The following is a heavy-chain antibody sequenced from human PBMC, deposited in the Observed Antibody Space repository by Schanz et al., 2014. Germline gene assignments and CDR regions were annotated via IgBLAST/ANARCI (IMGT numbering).Heavy chain of an antibody. Sequence: EVQLVESGGGVVQPGGSLRLSCAASGFKFTDYAMTWVRQAPGKGLEWVATISGSSENTYYADSVKGRFTISRDNSKNTLFLQMSSLRAEDTAVYYCARDGDFDYWGQGTLXTVSS. CDR2: ISGSSENT. J-gene: IGHJ4*02. CDR1: GFKFTDYA. CDR3: ARDGDFDY. V-gene: IGHV3-23*04.